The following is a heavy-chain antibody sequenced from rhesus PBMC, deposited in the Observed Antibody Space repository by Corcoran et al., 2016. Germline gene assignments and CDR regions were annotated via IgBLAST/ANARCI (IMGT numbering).Heavy chain of an antibody. D-gene: IGHD4-29*01. Sequence: QVQLQESGPGLVKPSETLSLTCTVSGASISSYWWSWIRQPPGKGLGWIGEIDGNGGSTNYNPPPRGRVTSSKDASKNQFSLRLSSVAAADAAVYSCAGEARGSSIDYWGQGVLVTVSS. CDR1: GASISSYW. CDR2: IDGNGGST. J-gene: IGHJ4*01. CDR3: AGEARGSSIDY. V-gene: IGHV4-80*01.